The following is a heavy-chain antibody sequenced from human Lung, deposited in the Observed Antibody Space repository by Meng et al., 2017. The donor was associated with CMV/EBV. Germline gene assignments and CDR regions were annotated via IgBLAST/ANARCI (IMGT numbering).Heavy chain of an antibody. V-gene: IGHV4-34*01. CDR3: ARMIMNNYDYHFAMDV. Sequence: SXTLSLXCTVYGGSLGDYFWTWIRQPPGKGLEWIGEIDHSGSTKYNPSLKSRATISDDASKNQLSLKLRSLTAADTAVYYCARMIMNNYDYHFAMDVWGQGTSVTVSS. J-gene: IGHJ6*02. CDR2: IDHSGST. CDR1: GGSLGDYF. D-gene: IGHD3-16*01.